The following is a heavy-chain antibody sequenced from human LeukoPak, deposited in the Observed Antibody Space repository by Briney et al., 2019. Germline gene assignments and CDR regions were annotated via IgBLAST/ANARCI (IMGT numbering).Heavy chain of an antibody. J-gene: IGHJ3*01. V-gene: IGHV3-53*01. CDR2: IYRGGTI. D-gene: IGHD3-22*01. CDR3: VRAVHHLFYSDSSGYYGDAFDV. Sequence: GGSLRLSCAASGFSVRTNCMSWVRQAPGKGLEWVSVIYRGGTIRYADSVKGRFTISRDNSRDTLHLQMNSLRVDDTAVYYCVRAVHHLFYSDSSGYYGDAFDVWGQGAVVTVSS. CDR1: GFSVRTNC.